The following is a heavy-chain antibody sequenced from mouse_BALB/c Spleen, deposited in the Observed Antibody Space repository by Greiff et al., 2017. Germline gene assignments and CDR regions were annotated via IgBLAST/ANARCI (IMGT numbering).Heavy chain of an antibody. CDR3: ARSSGNYYFDY. CDR1: GFAFSSYD. Sequence: EVKLVESGGGLVKPGGSLKLSCAASGFAFSSYDMSWVRQTPEKRLEWVAYISSGGGSTYYPDTVKGRFTISRDNAKNTLYLQMSSLKSEDTDMYYCARSSGNYYFDYWGQGTTLTVSS. CDR2: ISSGGGST. V-gene: IGHV5-12-1*01. D-gene: IGHD2-1*01. J-gene: IGHJ2*01.